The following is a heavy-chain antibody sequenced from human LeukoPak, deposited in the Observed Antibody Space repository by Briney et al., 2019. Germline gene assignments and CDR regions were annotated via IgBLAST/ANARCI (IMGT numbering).Heavy chain of an antibody. V-gene: IGHV3-7*01. D-gene: IGHD3-9*01. CDR1: GFTFSSYW. CDR3: ARAGPISRRGDYYYMDV. CDR2: IKQDGSEK. Sequence: GGSLRLSCAASGFTFSSYWMSWVRQAPGKGLEWVANIKQDGSEKYYVDSVKGRFTISRDNAKNSLYLQMNSLRAEDTAVYYCARAGPISRRGDYYYMDVWGKGTTVTVSS. J-gene: IGHJ6*03.